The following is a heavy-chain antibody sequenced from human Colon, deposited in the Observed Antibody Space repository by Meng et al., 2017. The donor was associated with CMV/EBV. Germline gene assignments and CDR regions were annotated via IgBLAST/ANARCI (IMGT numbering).Heavy chain of an antibody. J-gene: IGHJ4*02. V-gene: IGHV3-30*02. CDR2: IRTDGSNQ. D-gene: IGHD3-10*01. Sequence: GESLKISCAASEFTFRSYGMHWVRQAPGKGLEWVTFIRTDGSNQYYADSVKGRFTISRDNSKNTLYVQMNSLRAEDTALYYCARDEVRGLDYWGQGTLVTVSS. CDR1: EFTFRSYG. CDR3: ARDEVRGLDY.